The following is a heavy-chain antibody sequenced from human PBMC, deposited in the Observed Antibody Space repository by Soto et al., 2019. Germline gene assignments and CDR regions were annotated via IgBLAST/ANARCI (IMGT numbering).Heavy chain of an antibody. CDR3: AKDTTVARKIGWAFEI. CDR2: ISGSGGST. J-gene: IGHJ3*02. CDR1: GFTFSSYS. Sequence: GGSLRLSGAASGFTFSSYSMSWVRQAPGKGLEWVSAISGSGGSTYYADSVKGRFTISRDNSKNTLYLQMNSLRAEDTAVYYCAKDTTVARKIGWAFEIWGQATMVTVS. D-gene: IGHD4-17*01. V-gene: IGHV3-23*01.